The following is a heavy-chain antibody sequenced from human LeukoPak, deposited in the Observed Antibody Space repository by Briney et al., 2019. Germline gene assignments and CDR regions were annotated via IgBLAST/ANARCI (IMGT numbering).Heavy chain of an antibody. V-gene: IGHV3-23*01. D-gene: IGHD3-10*01. CDR2: ISANGGAT. CDR1: GFTFSNFA. CDR3: AKASGSPYCFDC. J-gene: IGHJ4*02. Sequence: GGSLRLSCAASGFTFSNFAMSWVRQAPGKGLECVSLISANGGATYYADSVKGRFTISRDNSKSTLYLQMNSLRADDTAVYYCAKASGSPYCFDCWGQGSLVTVSS.